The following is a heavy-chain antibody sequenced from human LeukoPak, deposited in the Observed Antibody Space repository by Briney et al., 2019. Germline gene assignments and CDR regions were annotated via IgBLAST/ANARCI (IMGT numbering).Heavy chain of an antibody. CDR3: ARRDYYDSSGYSPLFDY. CDR1: GFTFTSDG. V-gene: IGHV3-23*01. J-gene: IGHJ4*02. D-gene: IGHD3-22*01. CDR2: MSGNGGTT. Sequence: GGSLRLSCAASGFTFTSDGMSWVRQAPGQGLEWVSGMSGNGGTTYYADSVKGRFTISRDNSKNTLYLQMNNLRVEDTAVYYCARRDYYDSSGYSPLFDYWGQGTLVTVSS.